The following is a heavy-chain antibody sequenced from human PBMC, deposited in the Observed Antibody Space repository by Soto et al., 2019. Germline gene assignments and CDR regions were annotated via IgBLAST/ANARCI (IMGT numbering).Heavy chain of an antibody. V-gene: IGHV1-69*06. CDR3: ARSGAYWNYEPLTDEHYGMDV. CDR1: GGTFSSYA. D-gene: IGHD1-7*01. J-gene: IGHJ6*02. Sequence: GASVKVSCKASGGTFSSYAISWVRQAPGQGLEWMGGIIPIFGTANYAQKFQGRVTITADKSTSTAYMELSSLRSEDTAVYYCARSGAYWNYEPLTDEHYGMDVWGQGTTVTVSS. CDR2: IIPIFGTA.